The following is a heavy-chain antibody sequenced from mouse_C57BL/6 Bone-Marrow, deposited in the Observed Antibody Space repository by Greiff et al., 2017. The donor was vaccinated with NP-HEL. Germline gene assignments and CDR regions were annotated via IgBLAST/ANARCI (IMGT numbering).Heavy chain of an antibody. CDR2: IYPRSGNT. CDR1: GYTFTSYG. CDR3: ARDPFAY. V-gene: IGHV1-81*01. Sequence: QVQLQQSGAELARPGASVKLSCKASGYTFTSYGISWVKQRTGQGLEWIGEIYPRSGNTYYTEKFKGKATLTADKPSSTAYMELRSLTSEDSAVYFCARDPFAYWGQGTLVTVSA. J-gene: IGHJ3*01.